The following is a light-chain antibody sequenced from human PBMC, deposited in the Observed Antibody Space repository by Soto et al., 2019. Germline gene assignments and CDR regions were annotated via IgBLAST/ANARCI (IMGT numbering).Light chain of an antibody. CDR2: DDR. CDR1: NIGSKS. CDR3: QVWDSSTDHYV. V-gene: IGLV3-21*02. J-gene: IGLJ1*01. Sequence: YELTQPPSRSVAPGQTARVTCGGYNIGSKSVHWYQQRPGQAPVLVVYDDRDRPSGIPERFSGSNSGNTATLTISRVEAEDEADYYCQVWDSSTDHYVFGTGTKVTVL.